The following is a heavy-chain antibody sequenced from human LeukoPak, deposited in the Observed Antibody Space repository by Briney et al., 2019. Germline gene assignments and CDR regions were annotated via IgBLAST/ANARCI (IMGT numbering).Heavy chain of an antibody. V-gene: IGHV3-7*01. Sequence: PGGSLRLSCAASGLIIRDYWMNWVRQVPGKGLEWVANINEDGSVQDYVDPVRGRFTISRDNAKNSVYLQMNSLRVEDTAVYYSGSRESSMARSHWGQGTLVTVSS. J-gene: IGHJ4*02. CDR2: INEDGSVQ. CDR3: GSRESSMARSH. D-gene: IGHD3-10*01. CDR1: GLIIRDYW.